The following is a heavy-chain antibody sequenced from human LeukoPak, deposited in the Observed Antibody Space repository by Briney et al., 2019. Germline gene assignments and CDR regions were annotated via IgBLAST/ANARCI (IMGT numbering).Heavy chain of an antibody. CDR2: IYNSGST. V-gene: IGHV4-4*07. CDR1: GGSIGSYY. CDR3: ARRESPGSSWSWYYFDY. D-gene: IGHD6-13*01. Sequence: PSETLSLTCTVSGGSIGSYYWSWIRQPAGKGLEWIGRIYNSGSTNYNPSLKSRVTISVDTSKNQFSLKLSSVTAADTAVYYCARRESPGSSWSWYYFDYWGQGTLVTVSS. J-gene: IGHJ4*02.